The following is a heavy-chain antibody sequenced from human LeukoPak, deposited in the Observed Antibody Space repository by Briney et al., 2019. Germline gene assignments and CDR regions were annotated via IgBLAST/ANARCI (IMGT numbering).Heavy chain of an antibody. J-gene: IGHJ5*02. Sequence: GGSLRLSCAASGFTFSSHEMNWVRQAPGKGLEWVSYISSSGSTIYYADSVKGRFTISRDNAKNSLYLQMNSLRAEDTAVYYCARGFWGSSYNWFDPWGQGTLVTVSS. D-gene: IGHD5-18*01. CDR1: GFTFSSHE. CDR2: ISSSGSTI. V-gene: IGHV3-48*03. CDR3: ARGFWGSSYNWFDP.